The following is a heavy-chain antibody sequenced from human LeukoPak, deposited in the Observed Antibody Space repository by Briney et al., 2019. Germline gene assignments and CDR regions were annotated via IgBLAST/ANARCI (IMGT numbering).Heavy chain of an antibody. CDR2: INPNSGGR. D-gene: IGHD6-19*01. CDR1: GYTFTGYY. CDR3: ARGGPADSGSGWYHYYYYMDV. Sequence: ASVKVSCKASGYTFTGYYLHWVRQAPGQGLEWMGWINPNSGGRNYAQKFQVRVTMTRDRANTKAYMELKRMRFDATAGAVCARGGPADSGSGWYHYYYYMDVWGKGNTVTVSS. V-gene: IGHV1-2*02. J-gene: IGHJ6*03.